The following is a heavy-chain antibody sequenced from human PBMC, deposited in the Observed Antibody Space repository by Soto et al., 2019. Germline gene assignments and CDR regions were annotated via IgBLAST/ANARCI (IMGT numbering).Heavy chain of an antibody. CDR2: ISHLEST. CDR3: ARGGGYDSFDY. J-gene: IGHJ4*02. Sequence: SETLSLTCTVSGASISYGGFSWSWIRQSPGKGLEWIGYISHLESTYFHPSFKSRLTMSIDRTRNQFSLKLSSVTAAYMAVYYCARGGGYDSFDYWGQGVLVTVS. V-gene: IGHV4-30-2*06. D-gene: IGHD5-12*01. CDR1: GASISYGGFS.